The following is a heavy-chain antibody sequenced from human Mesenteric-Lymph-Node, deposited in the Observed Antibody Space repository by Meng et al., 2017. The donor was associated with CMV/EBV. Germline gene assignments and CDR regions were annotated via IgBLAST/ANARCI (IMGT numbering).Heavy chain of an antibody. CDR2: INHSGST. D-gene: IGHD3-9*01. CDR1: GGSFSGYY. CDR3: ARGSSYDILTGYFDY. J-gene: IGHJ4*02. Sequence: QVQLHQWGAVLLKPSGTLSVTCAVYGGSFSGYYWNWIRQSPEKGLEWIGEINHSGSTTYNPSFTSRIIISVDTSTNQISLNMSSVTAADTAVYYCARGSSYDILTGYFDYWGQGALVTVSS. V-gene: IGHV4-34*01.